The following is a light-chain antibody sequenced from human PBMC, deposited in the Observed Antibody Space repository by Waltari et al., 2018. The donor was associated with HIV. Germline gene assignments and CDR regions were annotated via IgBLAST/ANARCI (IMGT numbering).Light chain of an antibody. CDR2: RNN. CDR1: SSNIGKNF. CDR3: AACDDSLNVRV. J-gene: IGLJ3*02. Sequence: QSGMTQPPSASGTPGQRVTISCYGSSSNIGKNFVYWYQQLPGTASKILISRNNPWPSGSPYRCSGSSSCTLASLAIIVLRAEDAADYYCAACDDSLNVRVFGGVTKLTVL. V-gene: IGLV1-47*01.